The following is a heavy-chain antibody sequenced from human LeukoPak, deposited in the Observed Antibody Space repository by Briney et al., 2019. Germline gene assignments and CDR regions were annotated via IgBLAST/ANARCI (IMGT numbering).Heavy chain of an antibody. CDR3: ARSPYDSSGYYAYYFDY. D-gene: IGHD3-22*01. CDR2: IIPIFGTA. Sequence: SVKVSCKASGGTFSSYAISWVRQAPGQGLEWMGGIIPIFGTANYAQKFQGRVTITADESTSTAYMELSSLRSEDTAVYYCARSPYDSSGYYAYYFDYWGQGTLVTVSS. V-gene: IGHV1-69*13. J-gene: IGHJ4*02. CDR1: GGTFSSYA.